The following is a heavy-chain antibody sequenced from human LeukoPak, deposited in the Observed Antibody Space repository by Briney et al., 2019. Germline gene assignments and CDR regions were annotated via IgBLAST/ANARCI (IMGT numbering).Heavy chain of an antibody. Sequence: GGSLRLSCAASGFTFSSYSMNWVRQAPGKGLEWVSSISSSSSYIYYADSVKGRFTISRDNAKNSLYLQMNSLRAEDTAVYYCARGKDYYGSGSSFDYWGQGTLVTVSS. CDR2: ISSSSSYI. CDR3: ARGKDYYGSGSSFDY. D-gene: IGHD3-10*01. CDR1: GFTFSSYS. J-gene: IGHJ4*02. V-gene: IGHV3-21*01.